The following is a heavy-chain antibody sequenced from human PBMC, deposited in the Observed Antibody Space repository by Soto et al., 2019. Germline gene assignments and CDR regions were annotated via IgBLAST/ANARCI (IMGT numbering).Heavy chain of an antibody. CDR1: GFTFNTYN. Sequence: GVSLRLSCTASGFTFNTYNMNWVRQAPGEGLEWVSYISSSSYTIKYADSVEGRFTVSRDNGKKSLYLQMNSLRDEDTAVYFCAREISLSAGSYFDYWGQGTLVTASS. CDR2: ISSSSYTI. V-gene: IGHV3-48*02. J-gene: IGHJ4*02. CDR3: AREISLSAGSYFDY. D-gene: IGHD3-10*01.